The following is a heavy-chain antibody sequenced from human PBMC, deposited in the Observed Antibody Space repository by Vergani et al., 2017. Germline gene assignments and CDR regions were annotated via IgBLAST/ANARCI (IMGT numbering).Heavy chain of an antibody. Sequence: VQLVETGGGVVQPGGSLRLYCATSGFSLNTYGAHWVRQAPGKGLEWVAFIRNKAYGGTTEYAASVKGRFTISRDDSKRLAYLQLSGLKTEDTAVYFCXRGRGYSFGYSDYWGQGTLVTVSS. CDR1: GFSLNTYG. V-gene: IGHV3-49*04. J-gene: IGHJ4*02. CDR3: XRGRGYSFGYSDY. D-gene: IGHD5-18*01. CDR2: IRNKAYGGTT.